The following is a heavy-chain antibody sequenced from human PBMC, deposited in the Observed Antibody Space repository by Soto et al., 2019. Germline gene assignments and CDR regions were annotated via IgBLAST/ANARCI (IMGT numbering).Heavy chain of an antibody. CDR1: SGSIRSYY. D-gene: IGHD1-26*01. Sequence: SETLSLTCTVSSGSIRSYYWSWIRQPPGKGLEWIGYLDYSGGTNYNPSLKSRVTISLETSKNQFSLKLSSVTAADTAIYYCARVIRSSYSGSYYAIFDSWGLGTLVTVSS. J-gene: IGHJ4*02. CDR2: LDYSGGT. V-gene: IGHV4-59*01. CDR3: ARVIRSSYSGSYYAIFDS.